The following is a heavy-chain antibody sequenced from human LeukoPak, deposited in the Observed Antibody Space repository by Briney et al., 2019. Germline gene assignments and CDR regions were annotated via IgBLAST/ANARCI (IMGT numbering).Heavy chain of an antibody. CDR3: ASYEQYFQH. J-gene: IGHJ1*01. D-gene: IGHD3-16*01. Sequence: GSLRLSCAASGFTFSSYSMNWVRQPPGKGLEWIGEINHSGSTNYNPSLKSRVTISVDTSKNQFSLKLSSVTAADTAVYYCASYEQYFQHWGQGTLVTVSS. CDR2: INHSGST. V-gene: IGHV4-34*01. CDR1: GFTFSSYS.